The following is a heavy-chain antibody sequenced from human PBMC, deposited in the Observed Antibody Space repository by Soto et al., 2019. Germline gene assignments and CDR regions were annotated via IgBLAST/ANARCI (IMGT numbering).Heavy chain of an antibody. CDR1: GFDASVNY. Sequence: EVQLVESGGTLVQPGGSLSLSCAASGFDASVNYMTWVRQAAGKGLEWVSAINSGGSTFYADSVKGRFTISRDNSKNTLYLQMTSLRVEDTAMHYCVRENYYYGMHVSGQGTAVTVSS. CDR2: INSGGST. CDR3: VRENYYYGMHV. J-gene: IGHJ6*02. V-gene: IGHV3-66*01.